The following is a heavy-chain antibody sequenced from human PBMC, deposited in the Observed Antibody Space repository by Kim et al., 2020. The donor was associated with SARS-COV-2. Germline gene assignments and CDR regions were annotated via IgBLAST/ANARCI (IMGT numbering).Heavy chain of an antibody. D-gene: IGHD3-10*01. Sequence: GGSLRLSCAASGFTFSDSDLHWVRQTSGKGLEWVGRIRSKANSFATAYSASVKGRFTISRDDSKNTAYLQMNSLKTEDTALYYCTAYGSGGFYGVDGWG. CDR3: TAYGSGGFYGVDG. CDR1: GFTFSDSD. V-gene: IGHV3-73*01. CDR2: IRSKANSFAT. J-gene: IGHJ6*02.